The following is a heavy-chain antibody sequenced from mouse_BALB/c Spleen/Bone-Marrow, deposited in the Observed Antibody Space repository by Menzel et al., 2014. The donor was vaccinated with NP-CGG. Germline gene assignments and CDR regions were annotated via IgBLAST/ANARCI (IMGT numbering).Heavy chain of an antibody. Sequence: DVHLVESGGGLVQPGGSRKLSCAASGFTFSSFGMHWVRQAPEKGLEWVAYISSGSSTIYYADTVKGRFTLSRDNPKNTLFLQMTSLRSEDTAMYYCARLTFPTATYYYAMDYWGQGTSVTGSS. J-gene: IGHJ4*01. CDR1: GFTFSSFG. V-gene: IGHV5-17*02. D-gene: IGHD1-2*01. CDR2: ISSGSSTI. CDR3: ARLTFPTATYYYAMDY.